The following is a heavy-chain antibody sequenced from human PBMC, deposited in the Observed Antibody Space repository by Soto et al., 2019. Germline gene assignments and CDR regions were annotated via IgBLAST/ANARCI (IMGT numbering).Heavy chain of an antibody. Sequence: QVQLQESGPGLVKPSETLSLTCTVSGGSVTNSPYYWVWIRQSPRRGLEWIGSTAYEGTRWSLYYRPALESRLTISVDTSETGFSLKLTSVTAADSGVYYCASRPLRSSVWYDSWGQGIPVTVSS. J-gene: IGHJ5*01. CDR1: GGSVTNSPYY. CDR2: TAYEGTRWSL. D-gene: IGHD6-19*01. V-gene: IGHV4-39*02. CDR3: ASRPLRSSVWYDS.